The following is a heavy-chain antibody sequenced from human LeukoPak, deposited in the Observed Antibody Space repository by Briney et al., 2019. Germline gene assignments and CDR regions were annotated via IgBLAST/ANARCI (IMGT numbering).Heavy chain of an antibody. CDR1: GGTFSSYA. D-gene: IGHD3-10*01. CDR3: ATEKQGDSNYGSGNDAFDI. Sequence: GASVKVSCKASGGTFSSYAISWVRQAPGQGLEWMGGIIPIFGTANYAQKFQGRVTITADESTSTAYMELSSLRSEDTAVYYCATEKQGDSNYGSGNDAFDIWGQGTMVTVSS. V-gene: IGHV1-69*13. J-gene: IGHJ3*02. CDR2: IIPIFGTA.